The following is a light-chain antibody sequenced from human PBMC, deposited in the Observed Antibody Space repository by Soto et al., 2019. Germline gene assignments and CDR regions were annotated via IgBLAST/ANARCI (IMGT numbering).Light chain of an antibody. V-gene: IGKV3-15*01. CDR2: GAS. J-gene: IGKJ2*01. CDR1: QSVSSN. Sequence: EIVMTQSPATLSVSPGERATLSCRASQSVSSNLAWYRQKPGQAPRLLIYGASTRATGIPARFSGSGSGTEFTLTISSLQSEDFAVYYCQQYNNWPPYTFGQGTKLESK. CDR3: QQYNNWPPYT.